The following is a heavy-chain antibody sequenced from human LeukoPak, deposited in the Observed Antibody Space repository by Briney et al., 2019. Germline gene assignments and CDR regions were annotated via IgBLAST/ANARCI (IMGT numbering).Heavy chain of an antibody. J-gene: IGHJ4*02. Sequence: PGGSLRLSCAASGFTFSSYSMNWVRQAPGKGLEWVSSISSSSSYIYYADSVKGRFTISRDNAKNSLYLQMNSLRAEDTAVYYCARKASIVGATSDYWGQGTLVTVSS. CDR3: ARKASIVGATSDY. D-gene: IGHD1-26*01. CDR1: GFTFSSYS. V-gene: IGHV3-21*01. CDR2: ISSSSSYI.